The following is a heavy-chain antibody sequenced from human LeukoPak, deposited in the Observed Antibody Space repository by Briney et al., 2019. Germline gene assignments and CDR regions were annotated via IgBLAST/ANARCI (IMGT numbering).Heavy chain of an antibody. CDR2: IRYDGSNK. D-gene: IGHD3-9*01. V-gene: IGHV3-30*02. Sequence: GGSLRLSCAASVFTFSMFGMPWVRQAPGKGLEWVAFIRYDGSNKYYPDSVKGRFTISRDNSKNTLYLQMNSLRAEDTAEYYCVKDGDWSFDYWGQGTLVTVSS. CDR1: VFTFSMFG. CDR3: VKDGDWSFDY. J-gene: IGHJ4*02.